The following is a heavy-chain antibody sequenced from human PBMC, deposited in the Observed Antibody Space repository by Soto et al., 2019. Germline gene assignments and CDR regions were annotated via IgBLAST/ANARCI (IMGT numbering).Heavy chain of an antibody. CDR3: ARDVVTGTGSNYYYGMEV. D-gene: IGHD1-20*01. CDR1: GLTVSSNY. CDR2: IFIGGST. J-gene: IGHJ6*02. Sequence: ETLRLSGAASGLTVSSNYMSWVRQVPGKGLEWVSVIFIGGSTYYADTVKGRFTSSRDNPQNTRYLQMNSLRAEDTAVYYCARDVVTGTGSNYYYGMEVWGQGTTGTVSS. V-gene: IGHV3-53*01.